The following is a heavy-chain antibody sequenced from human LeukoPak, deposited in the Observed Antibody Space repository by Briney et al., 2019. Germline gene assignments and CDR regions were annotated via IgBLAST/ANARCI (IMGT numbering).Heavy chain of an antibody. CDR1: GGSFSGYY. Sequence: SETLSLTCAVYGGSFSGYYWSWLRQPPGEGLQWIGEIDHSGTTNYNPSLKSRVTISIDTSKNQFSLKLNSVTAADTAVYYCARYGSGNYDVWYFNFWGQGTQVTVSS. D-gene: IGHD3-10*01. CDR3: ARYGSGNYDVWYFNF. J-gene: IGHJ4*02. V-gene: IGHV4-34*01. CDR2: IDHSGTT.